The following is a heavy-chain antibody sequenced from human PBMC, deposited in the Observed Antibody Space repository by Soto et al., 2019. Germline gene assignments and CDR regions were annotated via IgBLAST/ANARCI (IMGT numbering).Heavy chain of an antibody. D-gene: IGHD6-13*01. CDR2: IIPIFGTA. V-gene: IGHV1-69*13. CDR3: AREIVDSSSWYDAYGMDV. Sequence: SVKVSCKASGGTFSSYAISWVRQAPGQGLEWMGGIIPIFGTANYAQKFQGRATITADESTSTAYMELSSLRSEDTAVYYCAREIVDSSSWYDAYGMDVWGQGTTVTVS. J-gene: IGHJ6*02. CDR1: GGTFSSYA.